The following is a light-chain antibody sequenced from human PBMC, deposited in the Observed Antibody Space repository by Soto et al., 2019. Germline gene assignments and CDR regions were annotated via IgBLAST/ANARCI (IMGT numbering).Light chain of an antibody. V-gene: IGKV3-15*01. J-gene: IGKJ2*01. CDR1: QSVSSN. CDR2: GAS. CDR3: QQYNNWPPYT. Sequence: EIVMTQSPATLSVSPGERATLSCRASQSVSSNLAWYQQKPGQAPRLLIYGASTRATGIPAGFSGSGSGTEFTLTISSRQSEDFAVYYCQQYNNWPPYTFGQGTKLEIK.